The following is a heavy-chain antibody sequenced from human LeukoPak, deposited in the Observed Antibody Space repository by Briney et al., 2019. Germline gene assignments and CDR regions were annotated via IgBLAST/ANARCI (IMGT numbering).Heavy chain of an antibody. CDR1: GFTFSSYS. V-gene: IGHV3-21*01. J-gene: IGHJ3*02. CDR3: AREAQEAFDI. CDR2: IGGSSSSV. Sequence: GGSLRLSCAASGFTFSSYSMNWVRQAPGKGLEWVSSIGGSSSSVYHADSVKGRFSTSRDNAKRSLYPQMNSLRVEDTAVYYCAREAQEAFDIWGQGTMVTVSS.